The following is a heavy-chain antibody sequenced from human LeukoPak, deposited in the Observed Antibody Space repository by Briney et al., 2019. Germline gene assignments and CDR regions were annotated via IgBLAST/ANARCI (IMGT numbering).Heavy chain of an antibody. V-gene: IGHV1-69*13. D-gene: IGHD6-19*01. CDR1: GGTFSSYA. CDR3: AGEAAGTFVHYFDY. Sequence: ASVKVSCKASGGTFSSYAISWVRQAPGQGLEWMGGIIPIFGTANYAQKFQGRVTITADESTSTAYMGLSSLRSEDTAVYYCAGEAAGTFVHYFDYWGQGTLVTVSS. J-gene: IGHJ4*02. CDR2: IIPIFGTA.